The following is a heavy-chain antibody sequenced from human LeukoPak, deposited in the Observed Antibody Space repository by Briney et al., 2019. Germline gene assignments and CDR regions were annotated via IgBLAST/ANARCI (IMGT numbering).Heavy chain of an antibody. CDR2: IIPIFGTA. Sequence: ASVKVSCKASGGTFSSYAISWVRQAPGQGLEWMGGIIPIFGTANYAQKFQGRVTITTDESTSTAYMELSSLRSEDTAVYYCARWDGTIAAAPSGPWGQGTLVTVSS. CDR1: GGTFSSYA. V-gene: IGHV1-69*05. D-gene: IGHD6-13*01. CDR3: ARWDGTIAAAPSGP. J-gene: IGHJ5*02.